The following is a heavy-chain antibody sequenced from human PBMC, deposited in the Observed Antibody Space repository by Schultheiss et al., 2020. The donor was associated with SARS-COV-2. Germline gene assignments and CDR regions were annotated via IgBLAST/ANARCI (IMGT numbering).Heavy chain of an antibody. CDR2: INSDGSST. D-gene: IGHD3-3*01. V-gene: IGHV3-74*01. J-gene: IGHJ4*02. CDR1: GFTFSNAW. Sequence: GGSLRLSCAASGFTFSNAWMNWVRQAPGKGLVWVSRINSDGSSTSYADSVKGRFTISRDNSKNTLYLQMNSLRAEDTAVYYCARDAGGFLGYWGQGTLVTVSS. CDR3: ARDAGGFLGY.